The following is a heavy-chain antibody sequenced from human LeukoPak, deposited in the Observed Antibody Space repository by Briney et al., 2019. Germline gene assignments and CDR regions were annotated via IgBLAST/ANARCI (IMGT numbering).Heavy chain of an antibody. CDR1: GFTVSSNY. D-gene: IGHD4-17*01. J-gene: IGHJ4*02. CDR3: ARVHDYGDSHDY. CDR2: IYSGGST. Sequence: GGSLRLSCAASGFTVSSNYMSWVRRAPGKGLEWISVIYSGGSTYYADSVKGRFTISRDNSKNTLYLQMDSLRAEDTAVYYCARVHDYGDSHDYWGQGTLVTVSS. V-gene: IGHV3-53*01.